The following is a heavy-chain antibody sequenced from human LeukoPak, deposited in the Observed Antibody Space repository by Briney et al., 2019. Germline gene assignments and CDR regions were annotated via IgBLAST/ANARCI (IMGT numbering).Heavy chain of an antibody. D-gene: IGHD6-19*01. CDR1: GFTFSDYY. CDR3: ARDDTAVAGTELDY. CDR2: TSSSYDST. V-gene: IGHV3-11*04. Sequence: GGSLRLSCAASGFTFSDYYMSWIRQAPGKGLEWVSYTSSSYDSTYHAGSVKGRFTISRDNAKNSLYLQMNSLRAEDTAVYYCARDDTAVAGTELDYWGQGTLVTVSS. J-gene: IGHJ4*02.